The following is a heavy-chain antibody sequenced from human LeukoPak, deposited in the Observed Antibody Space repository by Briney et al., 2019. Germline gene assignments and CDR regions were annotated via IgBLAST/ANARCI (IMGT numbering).Heavy chain of an antibody. CDR2: ISGSGGST. CDR1: GFTFSSYA. D-gene: IGHD2/OR15-2a*01. J-gene: IGHJ3*02. CDR3: AKTRKLLRAFDI. V-gene: IGHV3-23*01. Sequence: GGSLRLSCAASGFTFSSYAMSWVRQAPGKGLEWVSAISGSGGSTYYADSVKGRFTISRDNAKNTLYLQMNSLRAEDTAVYYCAKTRKLLRAFDIWGQGTVVTVSS.